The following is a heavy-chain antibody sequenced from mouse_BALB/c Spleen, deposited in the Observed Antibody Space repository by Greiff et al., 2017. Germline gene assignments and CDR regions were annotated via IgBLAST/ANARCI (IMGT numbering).Heavy chain of an antibody. Sequence: EVKLVESGPGLVKPSQSLSLTCTVTGYSITSDYAWNWIRQFPGNKLEWMGYISYSGSTSYNPSLKSRISITRDTSKNQFFLQLNSVTTEDTATYYCARREGLHYFDYWGQGTTLTVSS. CDR2: ISYSGST. J-gene: IGHJ2*01. V-gene: IGHV3-2*02. D-gene: IGHD3-3*01. CDR1: GYSITSDYA. CDR3: ARREGLHYFDY.